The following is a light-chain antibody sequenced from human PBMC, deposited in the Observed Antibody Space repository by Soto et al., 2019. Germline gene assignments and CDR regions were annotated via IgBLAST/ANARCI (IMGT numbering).Light chain of an antibody. Sequence: DIQITQCPSCLCSWFLDIVGITCRASHNINTYLNWYQQRPGKAPRLLIYAASSVQGGVPSRFSGSGSGTDFTLTISSLQTEDFATYYCQLSDSSLTFGQGTRLEIK. CDR3: QLSDSSLT. CDR1: HNINTY. CDR2: AAS. V-gene: IGKV1-39*01. J-gene: IGKJ5*01.